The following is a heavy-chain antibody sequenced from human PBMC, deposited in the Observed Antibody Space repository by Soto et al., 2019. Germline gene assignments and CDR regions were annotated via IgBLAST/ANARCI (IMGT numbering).Heavy chain of an antibody. CDR1: GGSFSGYY. D-gene: IGHD4-17*01. CDR2: INHSGST. Sequence: SETLSLTCAVYGGSFSGYYWSWIRQPPGKGLEWIGEINHSGSTNYNPSLKSRVTISVDTSKNQFSLKLSSVTAADTAVYYCALGGATTVTTFDYWGQGTLVTVSS. J-gene: IGHJ4*02. CDR3: ALGGATTVTTFDY. V-gene: IGHV4-34*01.